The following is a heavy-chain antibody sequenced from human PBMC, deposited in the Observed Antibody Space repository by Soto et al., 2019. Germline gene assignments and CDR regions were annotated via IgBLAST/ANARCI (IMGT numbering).Heavy chain of an antibody. D-gene: IGHD5-18*01. CDR1: GGSFSGYY. J-gene: IGHJ4*02. V-gene: IGHV4-34*01. Sequence: SETLSLTCAVYGGSFSGYYWSWIRQPPGKGLEWIGEINHSGSTYYNPSLKSRVTISVDTSKNQFSLKLSSVTAADTAVYYCARVYFRIQLWLTRYYFDYWGQGTLVTVSS. CDR2: INHSGST. CDR3: ARVYFRIQLWLTRYYFDY.